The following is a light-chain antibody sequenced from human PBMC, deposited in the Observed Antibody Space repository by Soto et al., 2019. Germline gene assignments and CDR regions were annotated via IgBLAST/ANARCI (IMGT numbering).Light chain of an antibody. J-gene: IGKJ2*01. CDR2: GAT. Sequence: EVVMTQSPATLYLSPGEGATLSCRSSQSVGSKLAWYQQKTGQAPRLLSYGATTRATGVPARFSGGGSGTEFTRSISSLQSEDSAVYFFQQDDAPITFGQGTKLDIK. CDR1: QSVGSK. CDR3: QQDDAPIT. V-gene: IGKV3-15*01.